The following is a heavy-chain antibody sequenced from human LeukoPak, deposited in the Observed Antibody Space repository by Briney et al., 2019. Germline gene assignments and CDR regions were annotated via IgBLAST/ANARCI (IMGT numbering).Heavy chain of an antibody. Sequence: PSGGSLRLSCAASGFTFSSYWMHWVRQAPGKGLVWVSRINSDGNSTSYADSVKGRFTISRDNSKNTLYLQMNSLRAEDTAVYYCAKDPTYYYDSSASGYFDYWGQGTLVTVSS. CDR2: INSDGNST. J-gene: IGHJ4*02. D-gene: IGHD3-22*01. V-gene: IGHV3-74*01. CDR1: GFTFSSYW. CDR3: AKDPTYYYDSSASGYFDY.